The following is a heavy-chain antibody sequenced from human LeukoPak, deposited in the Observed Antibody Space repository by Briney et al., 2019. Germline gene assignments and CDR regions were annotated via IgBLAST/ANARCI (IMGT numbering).Heavy chain of an antibody. CDR2: IYYSGST. J-gene: IGHJ3*02. CDR1: GGSISSSSYY. V-gene: IGHV4-39*01. Sequence: WETLSLTCTVSGGSISSSSYYWAWIRQPPGKGLEWIGSIYYSGSTYYNPSLKSRVTISVDTSKNQFSLKLSSVTAADTAVYYCAGLQSSPGAFDIWGQGTMVTVSS. CDR3: AGLQSSPGAFDI.